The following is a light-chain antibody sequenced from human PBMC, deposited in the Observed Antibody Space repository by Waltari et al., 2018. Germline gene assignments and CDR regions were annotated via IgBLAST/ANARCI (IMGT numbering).Light chain of an antibody. CDR3: QQYGSSPRT. J-gene: IGKJ2*02. Sequence: EIVLTQSPGTLSLSHGERATLPCRASQSVSSNYIAWYQQKPGQAPRLLIYGASTRATGIPDRFSGSGSGTDFTLTISRLEPEDFAVYYCQQYGSSPRTFGQGTKLEIK. CDR1: QSVSSNY. CDR2: GAS. V-gene: IGKV3-20*01.